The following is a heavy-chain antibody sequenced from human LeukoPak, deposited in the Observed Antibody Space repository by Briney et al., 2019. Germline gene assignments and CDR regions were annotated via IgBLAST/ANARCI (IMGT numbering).Heavy chain of an antibody. V-gene: IGHV4-59*01. J-gene: IGHJ4*02. CDR1: GGSISSYY. Sequence: PSETLSLTCTVSGGSISSYYWSWIRQPPGKGLEWIGYICYSGSTNYNPSLKSRVTISVDTSKNQFSLKLSSVTAADTAVYYCARLQYSSGALGYWGQGTLVTVSS. CDR3: ARLQYSSGALGY. D-gene: IGHD6-19*01. CDR2: ICYSGST.